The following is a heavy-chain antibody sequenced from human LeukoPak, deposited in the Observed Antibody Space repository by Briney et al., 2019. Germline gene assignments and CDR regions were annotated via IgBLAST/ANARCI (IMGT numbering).Heavy chain of an antibody. V-gene: IGHV4-34*01. J-gene: IGHJ4*02. D-gene: IGHD6-19*01. CDR3: ARGPFDPTDSSGWYIPFDY. Sequence: PSETLSLTCAVYGGSFSGYYWSWIRQPPGKGLEWIGEINHSGSTNYNPSLKSRVTISVDTSKNQFSLKLSSVTAADTAVYYCARGPFDPTDSSGWYIPFDYWGQGTLVTVSS. CDR1: GGSFSGYY. CDR2: INHSGST.